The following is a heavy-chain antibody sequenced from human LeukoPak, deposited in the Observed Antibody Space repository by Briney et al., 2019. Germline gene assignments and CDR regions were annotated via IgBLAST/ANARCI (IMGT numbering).Heavy chain of an antibody. Sequence: GGSLRLSCAASGFTFNSYSMNWVRQAPGKGLEWVSSISSSSSYIYYADSVKGRFTISRDNAKNSLYLQMNSLRAEDTAVYYCAREVVNKNTYYYGSGSYMDYWGQGTLVTVSS. CDR2: ISSSSSYI. CDR1: GFTFNSYS. J-gene: IGHJ4*02. D-gene: IGHD3-10*01. V-gene: IGHV3-21*01. CDR3: AREVVNKNTYYYGSGSYMDY.